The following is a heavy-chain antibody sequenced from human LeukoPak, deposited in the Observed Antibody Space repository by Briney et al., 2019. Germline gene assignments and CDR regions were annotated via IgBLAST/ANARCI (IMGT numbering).Heavy chain of an antibody. D-gene: IGHD5-18*01. V-gene: IGHV3-53*04. J-gene: IGHJ4*02. CDR1: GFTVSTNC. CDR2: IYSGGTT. CDR3: ARVDTVMAYYFDL. Sequence: GGSLRLSCAASGFTVSTNCMTWVRQAPGKGLEWVSTIYSGGTTYYADSVMGRFTISRHNSRNTLYLQMNSLRAEDTAVYYCARVDTVMAYYFDLWGQRTLVTVSS.